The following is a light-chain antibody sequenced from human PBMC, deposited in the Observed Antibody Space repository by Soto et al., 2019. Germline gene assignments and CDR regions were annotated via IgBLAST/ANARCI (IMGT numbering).Light chain of an antibody. V-gene: IGKV1-5*01. Sequence: DIQMTQSPSALSASLGDRVTITCRASHSIGTWLAWYQQRPGKAPKLLIYDASSLGSGVPSRFSGGGSGTEFPLTISSLQPDDFGTYYCHQYKSYTPYTIGQGTKVQMK. CDR1: HSIGTW. CDR3: HQYKSYTPYT. J-gene: IGKJ2*01. CDR2: DAS.